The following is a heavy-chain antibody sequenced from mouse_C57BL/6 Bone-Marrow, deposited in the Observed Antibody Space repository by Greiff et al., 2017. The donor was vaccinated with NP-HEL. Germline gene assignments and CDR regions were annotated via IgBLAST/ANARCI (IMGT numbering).Heavy chain of an antibody. J-gene: IGHJ3*01. CDR1: GYTFTDYE. V-gene: IGHV1-15*01. CDR2: IDPETGGT. D-gene: IGHD1-1*01. CDR3: TRSPLITTVVATDWFAY. Sequence: VQLQQSGAELVRPGASVTLSCKASGYTFTDYEMHWVKQTPVHGLEWIGAIDPETGGTAYNQKFKGKAILTADKSSSPAYMELRSLTSEYSAVYYCTRSPLITTVVATDWFAYWGQGTLVTVSA.